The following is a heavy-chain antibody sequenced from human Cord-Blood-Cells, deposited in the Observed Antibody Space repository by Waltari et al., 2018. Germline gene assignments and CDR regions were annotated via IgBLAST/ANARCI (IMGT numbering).Heavy chain of an antibody. CDR1: GVTSDDYD. CDR2: ISWNSGSI. J-gene: IGHJ6*02. Sequence: GGGLVQPGRSLRLSCADSGVTSDDYDMHWVRQARGKGLEWVPGISWNSGSIGYADSVKGRFTISRDKAKNSLYLQMNSLSAEDTALYYFAKAGGEYCSGGSCCEAYYYYYYGMDVWGQGTTFTVSS. CDR3: AKAGGEYCSGGSCCEAYYYYYYGMDV. D-gene: IGHD2-15*01. V-gene: IGHV3-9*02.